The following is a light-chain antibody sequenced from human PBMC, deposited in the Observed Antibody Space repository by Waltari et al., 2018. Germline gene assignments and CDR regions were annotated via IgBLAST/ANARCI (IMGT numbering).Light chain of an antibody. CDR2: WAF. CDR1: QSVLYSSNNKNY. V-gene: IGKV4-1*01. J-gene: IGKJ4*01. Sequence: DIVMTQSPDSLAVSLGERATINCKSSQSVLYSSNNKNYLAWYQQKPGQPPKLLIYWAFTRESGVPDLFRGSGSGTDFSLTISILQAEDVSVYYCQQYYTVPPHTFGGGTKVEIK. CDR3: QQYYTVPPHT.